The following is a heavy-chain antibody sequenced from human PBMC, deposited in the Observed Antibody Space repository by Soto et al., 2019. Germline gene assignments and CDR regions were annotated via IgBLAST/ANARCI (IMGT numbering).Heavy chain of an antibody. V-gene: IGHV3-23*01. Sequence: GGSLRLSCAASGFTFRSYAMNWVRQAPGKGPEWVSGISGSVDRAYHANSVKGRFTISRDNSKNTLYLQVNSLRAEDTAVYYCTKGYGASYSPFDYWGQGTKVTVSS. CDR3: TKGYGASYSPFDY. J-gene: IGHJ4*02. D-gene: IGHD1-26*01. CDR1: GFTFRSYA. CDR2: ISGSVDRA.